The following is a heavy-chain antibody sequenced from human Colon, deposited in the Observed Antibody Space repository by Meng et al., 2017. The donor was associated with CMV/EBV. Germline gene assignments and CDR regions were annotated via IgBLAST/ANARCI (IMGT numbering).Heavy chain of an antibody. Sequence: QLQLAQSGAEVKTPGASVKVSCKASGHTFTNYGISWVRQAPGQGLEWMGWISAYTGDTYYAQKFQGRVTMTTDTSTSTAYMELRSLRSDDTAVYYCVRESQSGSYIYLQHWGQGTLVTVSS. D-gene: IGHD1-26*01. J-gene: IGHJ1*01. CDR3: VRESQSGSYIYLQH. CDR2: ISAYTGDT. V-gene: IGHV1-18*01. CDR1: GHTFTNYG.